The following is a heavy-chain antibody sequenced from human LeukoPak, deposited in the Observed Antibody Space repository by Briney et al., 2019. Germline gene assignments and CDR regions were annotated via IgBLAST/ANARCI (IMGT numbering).Heavy chain of an antibody. Sequence: SETLSLTCAVYGGSFIGFHWNWIRQPPGKGLEWIGDINHSGSTNYNPSLTSRVTISVDPSKNQFSLKLSSVTAADTAVYYCARGQYYDYVWGSYRKKAFDIWGQGTMVTVSS. CDR1: GGSFIGFH. CDR3: ARGQYYDYVWGSYRKKAFDI. J-gene: IGHJ3*02. CDR2: INHSGST. V-gene: IGHV4-34*01. D-gene: IGHD3-16*02.